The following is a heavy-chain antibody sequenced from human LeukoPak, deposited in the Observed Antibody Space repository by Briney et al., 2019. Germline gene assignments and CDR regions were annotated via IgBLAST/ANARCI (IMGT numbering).Heavy chain of an antibody. Sequence: PGGSLRLSCAASGTYWMHWVRQAPGKGLAWVSHINSDGSWTGYADSVKGRFTISKDNAKNTVSLQMNNLRAEDTAVYYCVTFYETYWGRGTLVTVSS. D-gene: IGHD2/OR15-2a*01. V-gene: IGHV3-74*01. CDR1: GTYW. CDR2: INSDGSWT. CDR3: VTFYETY. J-gene: IGHJ4*02.